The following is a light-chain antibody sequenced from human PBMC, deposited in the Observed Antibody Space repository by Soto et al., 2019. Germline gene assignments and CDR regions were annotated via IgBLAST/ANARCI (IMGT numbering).Light chain of an antibody. Sequence: DIQLTQSPSFLSASVGDRVTITCRASQGISSYLAWYQQKPGTAPKLLIYAASTLQTGVPSRFSGSGSGTEFTLTISSLQPEDCGHYYCQQLNSYPLTFGGGTKVEIK. CDR1: QGISSY. CDR3: QQLNSYPLT. CDR2: AAS. J-gene: IGKJ4*01. V-gene: IGKV1-9*01.